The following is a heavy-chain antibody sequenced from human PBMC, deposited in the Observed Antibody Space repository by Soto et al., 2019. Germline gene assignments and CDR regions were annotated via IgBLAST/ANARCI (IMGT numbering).Heavy chain of an antibody. CDR2: MNAKSGDT. V-gene: IGHV1-8*01. CDR3: ARGNPFNYAGFDV. Sequence: QAHLEQSGAELKRPGASVKVSCKASGYTFSDFDINWLRQASGQWPEWMGWMNAKSGDTFFAQRFQGKFNMTWDTSLSTAYMEVGSLTSDDTAIYYCARGNPFNYAGFDVWGQGTTVAVSS. D-gene: IGHD3-16*01. CDR1: GYTFSDFD. J-gene: IGHJ6*02.